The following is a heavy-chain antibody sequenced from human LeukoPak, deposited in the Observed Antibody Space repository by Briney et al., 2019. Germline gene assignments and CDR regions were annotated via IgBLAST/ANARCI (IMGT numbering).Heavy chain of an antibody. CDR2: IYPGDSGT. CDR1: GYSFTSYW. CDR3: ARPALYYGDFEDY. J-gene: IGHJ4*02. Sequence: AESLKISCKGSGYSFTSYWIGWVRQMPGKGLEWMGIIYPGDSGTRYSPSFQGQVTISADKSISTAYLQWSSLKASDTAMYYCARPALYYGDFEDYWGQGTLVSVSS. V-gene: IGHV5-51*01. D-gene: IGHD4-17*01.